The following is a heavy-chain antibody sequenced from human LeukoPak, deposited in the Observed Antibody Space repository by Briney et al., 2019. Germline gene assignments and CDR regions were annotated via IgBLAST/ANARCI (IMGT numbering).Heavy chain of an antibody. CDR2: IYTSGST. D-gene: IGHD4/OR15-4a*01. CDR3: ARRAGAYSHPYDY. CDR1: GGSISSSSYY. Sequence: PSQTLSLTCTVSGGSISSSSYYWSWIRQPAGKGLEWIGRIYTSGSTNYNPSLKSRVTISVDTSKNQFSLKLSSVTAADTAVYYCARRAGAYSHPYDYWGQGTLVTVSS. V-gene: IGHV4-61*02. J-gene: IGHJ4*02.